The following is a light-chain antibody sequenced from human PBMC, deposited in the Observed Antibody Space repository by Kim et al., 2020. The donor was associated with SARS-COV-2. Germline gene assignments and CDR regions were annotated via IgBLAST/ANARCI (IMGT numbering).Light chain of an antibody. CDR2: RNS. CDR1: NSNIGNNY. V-gene: IGLV1-47*01. CDR3: ATWDDSLSGPM. J-gene: IGLJ3*02. Sequence: ELTQPPSASGPPGQRVTISCSGSNSNIGNNYVFWYQQFPGTAPKLLIYRNSHRPSGVPDRFSGSKSGTSASLAISGLRSEDEADYFCATWDDSLSGPMFGGGTQLTVL.